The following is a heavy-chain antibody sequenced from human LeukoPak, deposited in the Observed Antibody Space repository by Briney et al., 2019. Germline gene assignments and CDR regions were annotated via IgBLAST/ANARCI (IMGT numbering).Heavy chain of an antibody. CDR2: INPNSGAT. Sequence: ASVKVSCKASGYTFTGYNMHWVRQAPGQGLEWMGWINPNSGATNYAQKFQGRITMSRDTSISTAYMELYRLRSGDTAVYYCASPFPHTTDFDYWGQGTLVTVSS. CDR3: ASPFPHTTDFDY. D-gene: IGHD1-26*01. J-gene: IGHJ4*02. CDR1: GYTFTGYN. V-gene: IGHV1-2*02.